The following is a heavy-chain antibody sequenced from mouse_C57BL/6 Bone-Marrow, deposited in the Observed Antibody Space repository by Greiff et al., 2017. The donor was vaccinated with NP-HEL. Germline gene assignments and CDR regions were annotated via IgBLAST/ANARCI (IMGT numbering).Heavy chain of an antibody. Sequence: DVQLVESGGGLVQPGGSLSLSCAASGFTFTDYYMSWVRQPPGKALEWLGFIRNKANGYTTEYSASVKGRFTISRDNSQSILYLQMNALRAEDSATYYCARYTTVVPLYFDVWGTGTTVTVSS. CDR3: ARYTTVVPLYFDV. CDR2: IRNKANGYTT. V-gene: IGHV7-3*01. CDR1: GFTFTDYY. D-gene: IGHD1-1*01. J-gene: IGHJ1*03.